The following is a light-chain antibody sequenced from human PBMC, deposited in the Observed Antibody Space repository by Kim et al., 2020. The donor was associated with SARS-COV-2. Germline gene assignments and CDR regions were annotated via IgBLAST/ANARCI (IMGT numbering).Light chain of an antibody. J-gene: IGKJ1*01. CDR1: QSISIY. CDR2: AAS. V-gene: IGKV1-39*01. CDR3: QQSYNTPET. Sequence: ASVGDRVSITCRASQSISIYLNWYQQKPENAPKLLIYAASTLQSGVPSRFTGSGSGTDFTLTISSLQPEDFATYYCQQSYNTPETFGQGTKVDIK.